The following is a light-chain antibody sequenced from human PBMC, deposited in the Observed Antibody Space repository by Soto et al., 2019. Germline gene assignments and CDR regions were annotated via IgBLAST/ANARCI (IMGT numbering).Light chain of an antibody. Sequence: IVLTQSPGTLSLSPGERVALSCRASQSVSSHYLAWYQQRPGLAPRLLIYDASNRATGIPDRFSGSGSGTDFTLTISRLEPEDFAVYYCQQYGVSRTFGQGTKVDIK. CDR2: DAS. J-gene: IGKJ1*01. CDR1: QSVSSHY. CDR3: QQYGVSRT. V-gene: IGKV3D-20*01.